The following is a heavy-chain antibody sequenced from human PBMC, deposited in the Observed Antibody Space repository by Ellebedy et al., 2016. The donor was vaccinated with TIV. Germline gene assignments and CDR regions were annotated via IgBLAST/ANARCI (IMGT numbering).Heavy chain of an antibody. D-gene: IGHD1-14*01. V-gene: IGHV4-31*03. Sequence: LRLSCTVSGGSIRSGGYYWSWIRQHPGKGLEWIGYIYYSGSTYYNPSLKSRVTISVDTSKNQFSLTLSSVTAADTAVYYCASKDHGYWYFDLWGRGTLVTVSS. CDR3: ASKDHGYWYFDL. J-gene: IGHJ2*01. CDR1: GGSIRSGGYY. CDR2: IYYSGST.